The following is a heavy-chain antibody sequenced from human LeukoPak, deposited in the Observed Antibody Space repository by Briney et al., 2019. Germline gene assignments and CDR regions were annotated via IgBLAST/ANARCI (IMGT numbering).Heavy chain of an antibody. V-gene: IGHV4-61*02. J-gene: IGHJ5*02. CDR2: IYTSGST. CDR1: GGPISSGSYY. CDR3: ARGRDFWSGYNRENWFDP. Sequence: PSETLTLTCTVSGGPISSGSYYWSWIRQPAGKRLEWIGRIYTSGSTNYNPSLKSRVTISVDTSKNQFSLKLSSVTAADTCVYYCARGRDFWSGYNRENWFDPWGQGTLVTVSS. D-gene: IGHD3-3*01.